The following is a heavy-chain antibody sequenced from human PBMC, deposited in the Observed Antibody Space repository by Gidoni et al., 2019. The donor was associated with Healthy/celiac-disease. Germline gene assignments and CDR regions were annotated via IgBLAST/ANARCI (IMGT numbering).Heavy chain of an antibody. D-gene: IGHD3-3*01. J-gene: IGHJ6*02. CDR1: GFPFSSYA. V-gene: IGHV3-23*01. CDR2: ISGSGGST. CDR3: AKPLSMDYDFWSGYYRYYYYGMDV. Sequence: EVQLLESGGGLVQPGGSLRLSCAASGFPFSSYAMSWVRQAPGKGLEWVSAISGSGGSTYYADSVKGRFTISRDNSKNTLYLQMNSLRAEDTAVYYCAKPLSMDYDFWSGYYRYYYYGMDVWGQGTTVTVSS.